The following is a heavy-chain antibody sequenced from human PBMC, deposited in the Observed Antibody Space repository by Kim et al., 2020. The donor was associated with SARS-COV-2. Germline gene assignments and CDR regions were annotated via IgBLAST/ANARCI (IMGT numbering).Heavy chain of an antibody. D-gene: IGHD6-13*01. CDR2: IYYSGST. J-gene: IGHJ5*02. V-gene: IGHV4-31*03. Sequence: SETLSLTCTVSGGSISSGGYYWSWIRQHPGKGLEWIGYIYYSGSTYYNPSLKSRVTISVDTSKNQFSLKLSSVTAADTAVYYCARVRIASAGTGWFDPWGQGTLVTVSS. CDR1: GGSISSGGYY. CDR3: ARVRIASAGTGWFDP.